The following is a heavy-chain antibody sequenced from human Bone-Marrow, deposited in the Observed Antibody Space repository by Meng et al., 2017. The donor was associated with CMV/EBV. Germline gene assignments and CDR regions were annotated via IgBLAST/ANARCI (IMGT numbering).Heavy chain of an antibody. CDR2: IYRGGST. J-gene: IGHJ1*01. CDR1: GFTFSSYS. D-gene: IGHD3-10*02. CDR3: VTDVPVDGRWD. V-gene: IGHV3-66*02. Sequence: GESLKISCAASGFTFSSYSMNWVRQAPGKGLEWVSVIYRGGSTSYADSVKGRFTISRDNSKNTLYLHMNSLRAEDTAVYYCVTDVPVDGRWDWGQGTVVTVSS.